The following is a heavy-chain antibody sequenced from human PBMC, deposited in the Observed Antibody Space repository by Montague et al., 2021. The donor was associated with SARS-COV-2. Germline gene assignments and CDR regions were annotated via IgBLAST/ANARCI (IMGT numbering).Heavy chain of an antibody. CDR1: GFTFSSYS. Sequence: SLRLSCAASGFTFSSYSMNWVRQAPGKGLEWVSSISSSSSYISYADSVKGRFTISRDNAKNSLYLQMNSLRAEDTAVYYCARDQVPDYYYYYYGMDVWGQGTTVTVSS. V-gene: IGHV3-21*01. CDR3: ARDQVPDYYYYYYGMDV. J-gene: IGHJ6*02. CDR2: ISSSSSYI.